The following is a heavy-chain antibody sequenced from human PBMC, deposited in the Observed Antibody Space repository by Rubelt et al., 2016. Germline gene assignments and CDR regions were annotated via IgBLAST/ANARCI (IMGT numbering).Heavy chain of an antibody. CDR1: GGSFSGYY. Sequence: QVQLQQWGAGLLKPSETLSLTCAVYGGSFSGYYWSWIRQPPGKGLEWIGEINHSGSTNYNPSLKSRVTISVDTSKNQFSRKLSSVTAADTAVYYCARRNGYSSGWYSIRGAFDIWGQGTMVTVSS. CDR3: ARRNGYSSGWYSIRGAFDI. J-gene: IGHJ3*02. D-gene: IGHD6-19*01. V-gene: IGHV4-34*01. CDR2: INHSGST.